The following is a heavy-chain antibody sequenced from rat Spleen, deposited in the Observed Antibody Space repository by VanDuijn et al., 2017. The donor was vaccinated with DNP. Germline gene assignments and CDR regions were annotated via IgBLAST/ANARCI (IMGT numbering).Heavy chain of an antibody. CDR3: ARWSDYFDY. CDR2: ISYSGST. V-gene: IGHV3-1*01. CDR1: GYSITSTY. J-gene: IGHJ2*01. Sequence: EIQLQESGPGLLKPSQSLSLTCSVTGYSITSTYWGWIRKFPGNKMEWIGHISYSGSTGYNPSLKSRISITRDTSKNQFFLHLNSVTTEDTATYYCARWSDYFDYWGQGVMVTVSS.